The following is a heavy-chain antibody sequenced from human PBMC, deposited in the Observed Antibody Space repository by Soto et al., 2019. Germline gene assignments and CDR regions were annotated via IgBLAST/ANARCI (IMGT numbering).Heavy chain of an antibody. CDR2: ISYDGSNK. J-gene: IGHJ6*02. V-gene: IGHV3-30-3*01. Sequence: GGSLRLSCAASGFTFSSYAMHWVRQAPGKGLEWVAVISYDGSNKYYADSVKGRFTISRDNSKNTLYLQMNSLRAEDTAVYYCARGSGSRGLYGMDVWGQGTTVTSP. D-gene: IGHD2-15*01. CDR1: GFTFSSYA. CDR3: ARGSGSRGLYGMDV.